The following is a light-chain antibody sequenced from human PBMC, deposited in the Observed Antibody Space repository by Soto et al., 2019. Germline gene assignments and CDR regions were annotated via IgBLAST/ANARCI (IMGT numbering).Light chain of an antibody. CDR1: QSVSSK. CDR2: GAS. V-gene: IGKV3-15*01. J-gene: IGKJ2*01. Sequence: ILLTQSPGTLSLSPGERATLSCRASQSVSSKLAWYQQKPGQAPRLLIYGASTRATGIPARFSGSGSGTEFTLTISSLQYEDFAVYYCQQYNNWPPYTFGQGTKVDI. CDR3: QQYNNWPPYT.